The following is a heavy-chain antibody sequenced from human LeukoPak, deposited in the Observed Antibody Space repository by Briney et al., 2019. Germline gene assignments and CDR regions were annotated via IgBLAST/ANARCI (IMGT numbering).Heavy chain of an antibody. CDR1: GGSISSSSYY. V-gene: IGHV4-39*07. CDR3: ARSFIVGATNDY. D-gene: IGHD1-26*01. J-gene: IGHJ4*02. CDR2: IYYSGST. Sequence: SETLSLTCTVSGGSISSSSYYWGWIRQPPGKGLEWIGSIYYSGSTYYNPSLKSRVTISVDTSKNQFSLKLSSATAADTAVYYCARSFIVGATNDYWGQGTLVTVSS.